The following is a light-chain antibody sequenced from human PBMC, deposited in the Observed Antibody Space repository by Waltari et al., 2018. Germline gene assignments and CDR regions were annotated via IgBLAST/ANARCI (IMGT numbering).Light chain of an antibody. V-gene: IGKV1-39*01. J-gene: IGKJ5*01. Sequence: DIQMTQSPSSVSASVGDRVTITCRASQSISSYVNWYQQKPGKVPKLLIYSAYNLQAGVASRFSGSESGTAFTLTISSLQPEDFATYYCQQTYSSPITFGQGTRLEIK. CDR3: QQTYSSPIT. CDR2: SAY. CDR1: QSISSY.